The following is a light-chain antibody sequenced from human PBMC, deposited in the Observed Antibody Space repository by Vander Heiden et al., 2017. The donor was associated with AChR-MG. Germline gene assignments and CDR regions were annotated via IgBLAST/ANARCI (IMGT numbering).Light chain of an antibody. Sequence: QSVLTQLPSASGTPGQRVTIPCSGSSSNIGGNTVNWYQQLPGTAPKLLIYGNNQRPSGVPDRFSGSKSGTSASLAISGLQSEDEADYYCAAWEDSLNGLVVFGGGTKLTVL. CDR1: SSNIGGNT. V-gene: IGLV1-44*01. J-gene: IGLJ2*01. CDR2: GNN. CDR3: AAWEDSLNGLVV.